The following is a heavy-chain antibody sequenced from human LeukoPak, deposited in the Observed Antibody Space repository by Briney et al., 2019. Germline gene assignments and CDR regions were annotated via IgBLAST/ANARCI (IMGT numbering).Heavy chain of an antibody. CDR1: GFTFDDYA. CDR3: AKDMSSSGWYPKIDY. D-gene: IGHD6-19*01. CDR2: ISWNSGSI. Sequence: PGGSLRLSCVVSGFTFDDYAMHWVRQVPGKGLEWVSGISWNSGSIGYADSVKGRFTISRDNAKKSLYLQMNSLRAEDMALYYCAKDMSSSGWYPKIDYWGQGTLVTVSS. V-gene: IGHV3-9*03. J-gene: IGHJ4*02.